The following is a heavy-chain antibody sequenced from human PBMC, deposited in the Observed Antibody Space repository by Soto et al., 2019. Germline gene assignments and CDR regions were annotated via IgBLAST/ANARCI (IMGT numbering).Heavy chain of an antibody. J-gene: IGHJ4*02. CDR3: AKDLFTMVRLFDS. D-gene: IGHD3-10*01. Sequence: EEQVLESGGGLVQPGGSLRLSCTVSGLTFSSYGMAWVRQAPGRGLEFVSLVSSSGADTYYVDSVKGRFTVSRDNSRNTLYLQMNSLRAEDTAVYYCAKDLFTMVRLFDSWGQGTLVTVSS. CDR1: GLTFSSYG. V-gene: IGHV3-23*01. CDR2: VSSSGADT.